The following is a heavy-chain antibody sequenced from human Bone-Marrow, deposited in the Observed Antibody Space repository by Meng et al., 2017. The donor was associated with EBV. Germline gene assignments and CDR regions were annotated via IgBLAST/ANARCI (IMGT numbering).Heavy chain of an antibody. J-gene: IGHJ4*02. CDR2: ISYDGSKK. D-gene: IGHD1-20*01. V-gene: IGHV3-30-3*01. CDR1: EFSFSNYV. CDR3: ARDLGITGTVLGY. Sequence: QVQLVESGXGVVQPGRSLRLSCAASEFSFSNYVMHWVRQATGKGLEWVAVISYDGSKKYYADSVKGRFTISRDNSKNTLYLQMSSLRPEDTAVYYCARDLGITGTVLGYWGQGTLVTFSS.